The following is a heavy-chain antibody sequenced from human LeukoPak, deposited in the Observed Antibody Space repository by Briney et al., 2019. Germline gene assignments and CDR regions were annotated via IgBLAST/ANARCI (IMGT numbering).Heavy chain of an antibody. Sequence: SETLSLTCTVSGGSISSYYWSWIRQPPGKGLEWIGSIYYSGSTYYNPSLKSRVTISVDTSKNQFSLKLSSVTAADTAVYYCARQMADKITMIVVVITYYFDYWGQGTLVTVSS. D-gene: IGHD3-22*01. CDR1: GGSISSYY. V-gene: IGHV4-39*01. CDR3: ARQMADKITMIVVVITYYFDY. J-gene: IGHJ4*02. CDR2: IYYSGST.